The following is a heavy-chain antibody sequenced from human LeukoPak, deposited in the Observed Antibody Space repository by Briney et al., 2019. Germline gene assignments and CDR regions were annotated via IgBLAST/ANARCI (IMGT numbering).Heavy chain of an antibody. CDR2: IYYSGST. V-gene: IGHV4-39*01. D-gene: IGHD3-10*01. CDR3: ARAARGVPDY. J-gene: IGHJ4*02. CDR1: GGSISSSSYY. Sequence: SETLSLTCTVSGGSISSSSYYWGWIRQPPGKGLEWIGSIYYSGSTYYNPSLKSRVTISVDTSKNQFSLKLSSVTAADTAVYYCARAARGVPDYWGQGTLVTVSS.